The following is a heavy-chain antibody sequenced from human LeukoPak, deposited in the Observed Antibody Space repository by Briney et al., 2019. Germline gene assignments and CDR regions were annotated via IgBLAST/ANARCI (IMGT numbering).Heavy chain of an antibody. CDR2: IRFDGNNK. D-gene: IGHD4-23*01. J-gene: IGHJ5*02. CDR3: AKGDDYGANTRLPKYNWFDP. CDR1: GFTFSSCA. V-gene: IGHV3-30*02. Sequence: TGGSLRLSCAASGFTFSSCAMHWVRQAPGKGLEWVAFIRFDGNNKYYADSVKGRFTISRGNSKDTLYLQMDSLRAEDTAVYYCAKGDDYGANTRLPKYNWFDPWGQGTLVTVSS.